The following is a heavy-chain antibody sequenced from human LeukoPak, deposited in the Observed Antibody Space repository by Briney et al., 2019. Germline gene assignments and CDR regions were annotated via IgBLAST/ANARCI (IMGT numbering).Heavy chain of an antibody. CDR3: AKRLRVNWFDP. Sequence: SETLSLTCTVSGGSISSYYWSWIRQPPGKGLEWIGYIYYSGSTNYNPSLKSRVTISVDTSKNQFSLKLNSVTAADTAVYYCAKRLRVNWFDPWGQGTLVTVSS. V-gene: IGHV4-59*12. CDR2: IYYSGST. J-gene: IGHJ5*02. CDR1: GGSISSYY. D-gene: IGHD3-16*01.